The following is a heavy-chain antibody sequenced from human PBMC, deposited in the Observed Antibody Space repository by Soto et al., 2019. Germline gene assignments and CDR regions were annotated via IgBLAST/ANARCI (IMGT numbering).Heavy chain of an antibody. Sequence: SETLSLTCTVSGGSMSSYYWSWIRQPPGKGLEWIGYIYYGGSTNYNPSLKSRVTISVDTSKNQFSLKLSSVTAADTAVYYCARRYGTVFDYWGQGTLVTVSS. CDR3: ARRYGTVFDY. D-gene: IGHD6-13*01. J-gene: IGHJ4*02. CDR1: GGSMSSYY. V-gene: IGHV4-59*01. CDR2: IYYGGST.